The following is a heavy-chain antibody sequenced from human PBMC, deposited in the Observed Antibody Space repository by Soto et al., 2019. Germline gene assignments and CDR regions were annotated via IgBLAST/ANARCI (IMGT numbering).Heavy chain of an antibody. Sequence: PSETLSLTCAVSGYSISSGYYWGWIRQPPGKGLEWIGSIYHSGSTYYNPSLKSRVTISVDTSKNQFSLKLSSVTAADTAVYYCARGLGYCTNGVCYMVPPFDYWGQGTLVTVSS. CDR3: ARGLGYCTNGVCYMVPPFDY. J-gene: IGHJ4*02. D-gene: IGHD2-8*01. V-gene: IGHV4-38-2*01. CDR1: GYSISSGYY. CDR2: IYHSGST.